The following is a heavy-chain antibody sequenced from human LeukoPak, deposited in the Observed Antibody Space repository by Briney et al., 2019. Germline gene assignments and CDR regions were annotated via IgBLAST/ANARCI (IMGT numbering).Heavy chain of an antibody. CDR2: VNPNSGDT. Sequence: ASVKVSCKASGYTFSAFHIHWVRLAPGQGPERMGWVNPNSGDTNYAQRFRGRVTMTRDTSINTAYMELSSLRSDDTAVYYCARSNYYGSQSEYWGQGTLVAVSS. CDR1: GYTFSAFH. V-gene: IGHV1-2*02. J-gene: IGHJ4*02. CDR3: ARSNYYGSQSEY. D-gene: IGHD3-10*01.